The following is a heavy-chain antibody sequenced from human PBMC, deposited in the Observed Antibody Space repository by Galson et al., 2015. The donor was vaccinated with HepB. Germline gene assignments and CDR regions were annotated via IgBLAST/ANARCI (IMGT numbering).Heavy chain of an antibody. CDR1: GFTFSSYW. Sequence: SLRLSCAASGFTFSSYWMSWVRQAPGKGLEWVANIKQDGSEKYYVDSVKGRFTISRDNAKNSLYLQMNSLRAEDTAVYYCARDRDGYNAKHDYWGQGTLDTVSS. D-gene: IGHD5-24*01. CDR3: ARDRDGYNAKHDY. V-gene: IGHV3-7*01. CDR2: IKQDGSEK. J-gene: IGHJ4*02.